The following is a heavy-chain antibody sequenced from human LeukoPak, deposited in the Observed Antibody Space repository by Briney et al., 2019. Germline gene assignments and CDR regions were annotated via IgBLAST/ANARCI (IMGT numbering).Heavy chain of an antibody. Sequence: PSETLSLTCAVYGGSFSGYYWSWIRQPPGKGLEWLGEINHSGSTNYNPPLKSRVTISVDTSKNQFSLKLSSVTAADTAVYYCARERWLTATWLSGSEFDPWGQGTLVTVSS. J-gene: IGHJ5*02. CDR2: INHSGST. CDR3: ARERWLTATWLSGSEFDP. V-gene: IGHV4-34*01. CDR1: GGSFSGYY. D-gene: IGHD2-15*01.